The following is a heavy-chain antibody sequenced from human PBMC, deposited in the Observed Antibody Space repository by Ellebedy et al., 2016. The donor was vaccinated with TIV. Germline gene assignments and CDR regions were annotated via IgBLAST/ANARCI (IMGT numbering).Heavy chain of an antibody. J-gene: IGHJ4*02. Sequence: SGPTLVKPTQTLTLTCNFAGFSVSTSGVGVGWIRQPPGNALEWLALIFWNDDKRYSTSLNSSLTITKDISKNQLVFTMTSMDPVETATYYCAHRIRGYGYDYSFDYWGQGTLVTVSS. V-gene: IGHV2-5*01. CDR1: GFSVSTSGVG. CDR2: IFWNDDK. CDR3: AHRIRGYGYDYSFDY. D-gene: IGHD5-18*01.